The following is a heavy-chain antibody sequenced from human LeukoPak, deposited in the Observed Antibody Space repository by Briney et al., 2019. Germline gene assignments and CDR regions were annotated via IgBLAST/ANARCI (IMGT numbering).Heavy chain of an antibody. CDR1: GFTFTSYW. Sequence: GGSLRLSCAASGFTFTSYWMYWVRQPPGKGLVWVSRVNSDGSTTNYVDSVKGRFTISRDNAKNTLYLRMNSLRAEDTAVYHCARDPAAAGFPDCWGQGTLVTVSS. CDR3: ARDPAAAGFPDC. CDR2: VNSDGSTT. J-gene: IGHJ4*02. V-gene: IGHV3-74*01. D-gene: IGHD6-13*01.